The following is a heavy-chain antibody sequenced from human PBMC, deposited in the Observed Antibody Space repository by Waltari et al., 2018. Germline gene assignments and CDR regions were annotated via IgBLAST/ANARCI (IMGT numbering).Heavy chain of an antibody. CDR1: GFTFSNFW. V-gene: IGHV3-15*01. D-gene: IGHD3-16*01. Sequence: EVQLVESGGGLVEPGWSLRVSCAASGFTFSNFWMSWVRQAPGKGLGWVGQIKSTPDGGKAGYGPSVQGKFTLSGDDSKNTLYLQMDSLRIEDTAIYYCAMSSKVGTYDYWGQGTLVTVSS. CDR3: AMSSKVGTYDY. CDR2: IKSTPDGGKA. J-gene: IGHJ1*01.